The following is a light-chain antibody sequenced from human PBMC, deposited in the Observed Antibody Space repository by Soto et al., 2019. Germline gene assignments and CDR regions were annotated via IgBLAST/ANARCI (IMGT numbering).Light chain of an antibody. CDR2: EVS. V-gene: IGLV2-14*01. Sequence: QSALTQPASVSGSPGQSITISWTGTSRDVGGYNYVSWYQQHPGKAPKLMIYEVSNRPSGVSNRFSGSKSGNTASLTISGLQAEDEADYYCSSYTSRSTLVVFGGGTKLTVL. CDR3: SSYTSRSTLVV. CDR1: SRDVGGYNY. J-gene: IGLJ2*01.